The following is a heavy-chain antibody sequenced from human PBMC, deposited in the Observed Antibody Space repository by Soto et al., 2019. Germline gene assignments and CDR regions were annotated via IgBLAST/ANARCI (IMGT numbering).Heavy chain of an antibody. V-gene: IGHV1-69*13. CDR3: AENTAMGLDYYYYGMDV. Sequence: ASVKVSCKASGGTFSSYAISWVRQAPGQGLEWMGGIIPIFGTANYAQKFQGRVTITADESTSTAYMELSSLRSEDTAVYYCAENTAMGLDYYYYGMDVWGQGTTVTVSS. CDR2: IIPIFGTA. J-gene: IGHJ6*02. D-gene: IGHD5-18*01. CDR1: GGTFSSYA.